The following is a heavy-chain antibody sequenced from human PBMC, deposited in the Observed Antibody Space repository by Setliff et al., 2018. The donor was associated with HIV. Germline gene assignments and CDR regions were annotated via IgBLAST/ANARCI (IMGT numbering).Heavy chain of an antibody. CDR1: DDPISSYY. CDR3: ALTGHRLLRGYRDV. J-gene: IGHJ6*03. CDR2: LYVSGDT. Sequence: SETLSLTCYVTDDPISSYYWSWVRQPAGKGLEWIGRLYVSGDTNYNPSLKSRVTMSLDTSKKHFSLNLKSVTAADTAVYYCALTGHRLLRGYRDVWGKGTTVTVSS. D-gene: IGHD2-15*01. V-gene: IGHV4-4*07.